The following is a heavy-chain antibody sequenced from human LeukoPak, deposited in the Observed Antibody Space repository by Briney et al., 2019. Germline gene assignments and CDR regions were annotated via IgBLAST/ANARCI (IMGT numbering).Heavy chain of an antibody. V-gene: IGHV1-2*02. CDR1: GYTFTGYY. J-gene: IGHJ4*02. CDR3: AREDCSSTSCYWFDY. Sequence: GASVKVSCKASGYTFTGYYMHWVRQAPGRGLEWMGWINPNSGGTNYAQKFQGRVTMTRDTSISTAYMELSRLRSDDTAVYYCAREDCSSTSCYWFDYWGQGTLVTVSS. CDR2: INPNSGGT. D-gene: IGHD2-2*01.